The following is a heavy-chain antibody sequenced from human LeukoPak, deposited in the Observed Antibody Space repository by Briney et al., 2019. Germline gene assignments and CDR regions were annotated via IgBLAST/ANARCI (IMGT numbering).Heavy chain of an antibody. J-gene: IGHJ6*02. V-gene: IGHV4-59*01. CDR3: ARDSPEGYGMDV. CDR1: GGSISSYY. CDR2: IYYSGST. Sequence: SETLSLAWTVSGGSISSYYWSWIRQPPGKGLEWIGYIYYSGSTNYNPSLKSRVTISVDTSMNQFSLKLSSVTAADTAVYYCARDSPEGYGMDVWGQGTTVTVSS.